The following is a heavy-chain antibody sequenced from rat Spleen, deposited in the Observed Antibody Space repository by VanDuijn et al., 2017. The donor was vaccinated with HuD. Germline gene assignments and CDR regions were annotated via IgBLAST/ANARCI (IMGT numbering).Heavy chain of an antibody. CDR3: AREVNPGISPFDY. CDR1: GFSLTSYH. Sequence: QVQLKESGPGLVRPSLTLSLTCTVSGFSLTSYHVSWVRQPPGKGLEWMGVIWGDGSTAYNSALKSRLSISRDTSKSQVFLKMSSLKTEDTATYYCAREVNPGISPFDYWGQGVMVTVSS. CDR2: IWGDGST. D-gene: IGHD1-4*01. J-gene: IGHJ2*01. V-gene: IGHV2-32*01.